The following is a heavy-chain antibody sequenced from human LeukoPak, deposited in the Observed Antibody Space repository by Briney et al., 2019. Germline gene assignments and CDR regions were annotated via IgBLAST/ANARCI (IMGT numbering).Heavy chain of an antibody. CDR2: INPNSGGT. J-gene: IGHJ6*02. V-gene: IGHV1-2*02. CDR1: GYTFTGYY. D-gene: IGHD3-3*01. Sequence: ASVKVSCKASGYTFTGYYMHWVRQAPGQGLEWMGWINPNSGGTNYAQKLQGRVTMTTDTSTSTAYMELRSLRSDDTAVYYCAREQGYYDFWTSRYYGMDVWGQGTTVTVSS. CDR3: AREQGYYDFWTSRYYGMDV.